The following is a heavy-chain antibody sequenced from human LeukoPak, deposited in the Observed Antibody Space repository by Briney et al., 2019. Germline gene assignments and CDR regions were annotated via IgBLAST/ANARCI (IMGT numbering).Heavy chain of an antibody. Sequence: SETLSLTCAVYGGSFSGYYWSWIRRPPGKGLEWIGEINHSGSTNYNPSLKSRVTISVDTSKNQFSLKLSSVTAADTAVYYCARTDYYDSSGYYYVRPWGTRWFDPWGQGTLVTVSS. CDR3: ARTDYYDSSGYYYVRPWGTRWFDP. J-gene: IGHJ5*02. D-gene: IGHD3-22*01. V-gene: IGHV4-34*01. CDR2: INHSGST. CDR1: GGSFSGYY.